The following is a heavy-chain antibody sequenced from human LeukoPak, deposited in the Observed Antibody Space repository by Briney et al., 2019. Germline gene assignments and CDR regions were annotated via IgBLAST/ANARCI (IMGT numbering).Heavy chain of an antibody. J-gene: IGHJ4*02. CDR3: TTWGGSFSRY. V-gene: IGHV3-15*01. CDR2: IRNKSDGGTA. D-gene: IGHD1-26*01. Sequence: GGSLRLSCAASGFTFSNAWMAWVRQAPGKGLVFVGRIRNKSDGGTADSAGPLKGRFTISRDDSTNTLYLQMNSLETEDTAVYHCTTWGGSFSRYWGQGTLVTVSS. CDR1: GFTFSNAW.